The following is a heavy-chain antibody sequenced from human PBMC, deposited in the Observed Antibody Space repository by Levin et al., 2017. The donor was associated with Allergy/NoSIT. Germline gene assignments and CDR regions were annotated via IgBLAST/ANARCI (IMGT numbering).Heavy chain of an antibody. Sequence: GGSLRLSCAASGFTFSSYGMHWVRQAPGKGLEWVAVISYDGSNKYYADSVKGRFTISRDNSKNTLYLQMNSLRAEDTAVYYCAKPAGKYYDFWSGYYTGLYYYGMDVWGQGTTVTVSS. CDR3: AKPAGKYYDFWSGYYTGLYYYGMDV. J-gene: IGHJ6*02. V-gene: IGHV3-30*18. D-gene: IGHD3-3*01. CDR1: GFTFSSYG. CDR2: ISYDGSNK.